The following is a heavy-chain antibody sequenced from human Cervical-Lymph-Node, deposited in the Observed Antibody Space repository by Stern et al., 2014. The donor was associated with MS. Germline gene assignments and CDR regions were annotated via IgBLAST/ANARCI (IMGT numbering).Heavy chain of an antibody. CDR1: GFSLSSSGVS. J-gene: IGHJ4*02. D-gene: IGHD5-12*01. CDR2: IYWDGDE. CDR3: AHAFDSGYDSPLDY. Sequence: QVTLRESGPTLVKPTQTLTLTCIFSGFSLSSSGVSVGWIRQPPGKALEWLALIYWDGDERYSPSLKSRLTVTKDTSKNQVVLRMTNMDPVDTGTYYCAHAFDSGYDSPLDYWGQGTLVTVSS. V-gene: IGHV2-5*02.